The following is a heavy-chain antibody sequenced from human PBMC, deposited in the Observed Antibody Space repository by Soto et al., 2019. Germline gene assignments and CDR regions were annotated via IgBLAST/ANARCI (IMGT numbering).Heavy chain of an antibody. CDR1: GFTFSIYA. Sequence: QVQLVESGGGVVQPGRSLRLSCAASGFTFSIYAMHWVRQAPGTGLEWVAVISYDGSNKYYADSVKGRFTIPRDNSNNAVCPQMNSLSAADSAVSYRAWEYSDGWFDPGGQGTLVTVAS. CDR3: AWEYSDGWFDP. CDR2: ISYDGSNK. D-gene: IGHD2-21*01. V-gene: IGHV3-30-3*01. J-gene: IGHJ5*02.